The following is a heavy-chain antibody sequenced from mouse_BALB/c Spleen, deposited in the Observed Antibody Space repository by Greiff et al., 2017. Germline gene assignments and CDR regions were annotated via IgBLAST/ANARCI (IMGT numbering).Heavy chain of an antibody. Sequence: EVQLQQTGPELVKPGASVKISCKASGYSFTDYIMLWVKQSHGKSLEWIGNINPYYGCTSYNLKFKGKATLTVDKSTSTAYMQLNSLTSEDSAVYYSARDGQTQVYAMDYWGQGTSVTVSS. CDR2: INPYYGCT. V-gene: IGHV1-39*01. CDR3: ARDGQTQVYAMDY. CDR1: GYSFTDYI. J-gene: IGHJ4*01. D-gene: IGHD1-1*01.